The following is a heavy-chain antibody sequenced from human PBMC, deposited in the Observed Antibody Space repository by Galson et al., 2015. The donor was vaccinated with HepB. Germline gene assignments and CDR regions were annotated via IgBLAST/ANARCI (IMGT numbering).Heavy chain of an antibody. Sequence: SVKVSCKASGYTFTSYGISWVRQAPGQGLEWMGWISAYNGNTNYAQKLQGRLTMTTDTSTSTAYMELRSLRSDDTAVYYCASSPDPLVPAASDWGQGTLVTVSS. CDR3: ASSPDPLVPAASD. D-gene: IGHD2-2*01. J-gene: IGHJ4*02. V-gene: IGHV1-18*01. CDR1: GYTFTSYG. CDR2: ISAYNGNT.